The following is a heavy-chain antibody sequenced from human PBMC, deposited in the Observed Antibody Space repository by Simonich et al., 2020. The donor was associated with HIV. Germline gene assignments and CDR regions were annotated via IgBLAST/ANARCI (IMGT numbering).Heavy chain of an antibody. CDR3: ATDSPLVLTSAFDS. Sequence: QVQLVQSGAEVKKPGASVKVSCKVSGYTLTGLSMHWVRQAPGKGLEWMGGFDPENLETIYAQNFQGRVSMTEDTSTDTAYMELSSLRSDDTAVYYCATDSPLVLTSAFDSWGQGTLVTVSS. J-gene: IGHJ4*02. D-gene: IGHD3-22*01. CDR1: GYTLTGLS. CDR2: FDPENLET. V-gene: IGHV1-24*01.